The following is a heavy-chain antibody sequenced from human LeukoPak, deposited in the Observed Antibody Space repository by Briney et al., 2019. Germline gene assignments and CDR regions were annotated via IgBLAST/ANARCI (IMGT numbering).Heavy chain of an antibody. J-gene: IGHJ4*02. CDR3: AKDLGGYSYGPGGDY. Sequence: GGSLRLSCAASGFTFSSYSMNWVRQAPGKGLEWVSYISSSSSTIYYADSVKGRFTISRDNSKNTLYLQMNSLRAEDTAVYYCAKDLGGYSYGPGGDYWGQGTLVTVSS. CDR1: GFTFSSYS. V-gene: IGHV3-48*01. CDR2: ISSSSSTI. D-gene: IGHD5-18*01.